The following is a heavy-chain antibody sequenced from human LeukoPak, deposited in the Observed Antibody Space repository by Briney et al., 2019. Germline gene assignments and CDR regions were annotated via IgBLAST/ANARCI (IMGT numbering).Heavy chain of an antibody. D-gene: IGHD1-20*01. Sequence: SVKVSCKASGATFSTYGLSWVRQAPGQGLEWMGRXXPFFDIANYAQKFQGRVTITADKSTSTVYMELSSLRSEDTAIYYCAREFKQSNWNDGHWFDPWGQGTLVTVSS. V-gene: IGHV1-69*04. CDR2: XXPFFDIA. CDR3: AREFKQSNWNDGHWFDP. J-gene: IGHJ5*02. CDR1: GATFSTYG.